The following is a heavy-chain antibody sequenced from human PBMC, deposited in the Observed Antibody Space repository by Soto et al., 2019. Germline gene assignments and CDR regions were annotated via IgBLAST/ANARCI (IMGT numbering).Heavy chain of an antibody. J-gene: IGHJ4*02. V-gene: IGHV1-46*01. CDR3: ARDQGNRDFDF. Sequence: ASVKVSCKASGYSFTSYYMHWVRQAPGRGLEWLGIINPSSGSTNFAQKFRGRVTMTRDTSTSTVYMELSSLRSEDTAVYYCARDQGNRDFDFWGQGTLVTVSS. CDR2: INPSSGST. CDR1: GYSFTSYY.